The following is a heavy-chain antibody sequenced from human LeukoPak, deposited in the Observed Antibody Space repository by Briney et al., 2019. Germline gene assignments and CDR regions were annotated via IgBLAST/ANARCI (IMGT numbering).Heavy chain of an antibody. D-gene: IGHD3-16*01. CDR3: ARGGGLDV. J-gene: IGHJ6*02. V-gene: IGHV3-7*03. CDR2: INHNGNVN. Sequence: PGGSLRLSCEASGFTFSSYNMNWVRQGPGKGLEWVASINHNGNVNYYVDSVKGRFTISRDNAKNSLYLQMSNLRAEDTAVYFCARGGGLDVWGQGATVTVSS. CDR1: GFTFSSYN.